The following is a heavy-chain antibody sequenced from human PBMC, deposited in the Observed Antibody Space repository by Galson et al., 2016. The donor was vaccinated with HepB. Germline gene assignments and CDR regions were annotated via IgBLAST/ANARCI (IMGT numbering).Heavy chain of an antibody. CDR2: ISGSGGST. CDR1: GFTFSSYA. CDR3: AKKAAPYSSGWPLFDY. D-gene: IGHD6-19*01. J-gene: IGHJ4*02. Sequence: SLRLSCAASGFTFSSYAMSWVRQAPGKGLEWVSAISGSGGSTYYPDSVKGRFTISRDNSKNTLYLQMNSLRAEDTAVYYCAKKAAPYSSGWPLFDYWGQGTLVTVSS. V-gene: IGHV3-23*01.